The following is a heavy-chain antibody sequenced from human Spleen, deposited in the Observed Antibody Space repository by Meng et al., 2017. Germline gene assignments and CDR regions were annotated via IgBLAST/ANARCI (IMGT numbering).Heavy chain of an antibody. CDR2: ISGRGDTT. CDR1: GFSFSTYA. CDR3: ANLDGYNRGRGAY. D-gene: IGHD5-24*01. Sequence: EWQVVGCGGGLEKRGGSLRLYFAASGFSFSTYAMSWVRQAPGKGLDWVSVISGRGDTTYYADSVKGRFTISRDNSRTTLYLQMNSLRAEDTAVYYCANLDGYNRGRGAYWGQGTLVTASS. V-gene: IGHV3-23*04. J-gene: IGHJ4*02.